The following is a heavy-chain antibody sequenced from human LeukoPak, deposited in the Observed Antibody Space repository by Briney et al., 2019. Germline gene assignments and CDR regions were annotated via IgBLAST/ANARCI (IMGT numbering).Heavy chain of an antibody. D-gene: IGHD4-17*01. Sequence: GGSLRLSRAVSGFTFGNYGMHWVRQAPGKGLEWVALISYDGSSEYYAGSVKGRFTISRDNSKITVYLQMNSLKAEDTAVYYRAKELYNYGDYGAEGLDVGGQGTTVTVS. J-gene: IGHJ6*02. V-gene: IGHV3-30*18. CDR2: ISYDGSSE. CDR1: GFTFGNYG. CDR3: AKELYNYGDYGAEGLDV.